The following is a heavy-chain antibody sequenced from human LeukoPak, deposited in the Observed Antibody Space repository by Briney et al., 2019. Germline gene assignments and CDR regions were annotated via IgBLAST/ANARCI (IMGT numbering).Heavy chain of an antibody. CDR3: ARQTAKNVDTARFDS. V-gene: IGHV4-59*08. CDR1: GGSINNYY. D-gene: IGHD5-18*01. J-gene: IGHJ4*02. Sequence: SETLSLTCAISGGSINNYYWSWIRQPLGKGLEWIGYIYYSGTTNYSPSLNSRVNISLDTAKNQFSLRLSSVTAADTAVYYCARQTAKNVDTARFDSWGQGTLVTVSS. CDR2: IYYSGTT.